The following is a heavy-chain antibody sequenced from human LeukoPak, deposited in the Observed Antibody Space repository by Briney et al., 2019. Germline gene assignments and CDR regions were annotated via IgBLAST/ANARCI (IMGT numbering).Heavy chain of an antibody. V-gene: IGHV1-46*01. Sequence: ASVKVSCKASGYTFTSYYMHWVRQAPGQGLEWMGIINPSGGSTSYAQKFQGRVTMTRDMSTSTVYMELRSLRSDDTAVYYCARVPSCYCFDYWGQGTLVTVSS. CDR3: ARVPSCYCFDY. J-gene: IGHJ4*02. CDR2: INPSGGST. CDR1: GYTFTSYY. D-gene: IGHD2-2*01.